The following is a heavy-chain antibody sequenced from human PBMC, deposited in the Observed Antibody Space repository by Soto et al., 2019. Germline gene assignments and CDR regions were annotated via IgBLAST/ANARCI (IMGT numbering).Heavy chain of an antibody. CDR1: GYTFTSYG. V-gene: IGHV1-18*01. J-gene: IGHJ4*02. CDR3: AGDTLQEVGPAASEGGGDY. D-gene: IGHD2-2*01. CDR2: ISAYNGNT. Sequence: ASVKVSCKASGYTFTSYGISWVRQAPGQGLEWMGWISAYNGNTNYAQKLQGRVTMTTDTSTNTAYMELRSLRSDDTAVYYCAGDTLQEVGPAASEGGGDYWGQGTLVTVSS.